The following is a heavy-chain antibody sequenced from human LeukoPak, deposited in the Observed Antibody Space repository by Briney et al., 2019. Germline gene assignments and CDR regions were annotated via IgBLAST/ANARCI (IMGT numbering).Heavy chain of an antibody. CDR1: GYTFTSYA. J-gene: IGHJ4*02. CDR2: INTNTGNP. Sequence: ASVKVSCKASGYTFTSYAMNWVRQAPGQGLEWMGWINTNTGNPTYAQGFTGRFVFSLDTSVSTAYLQISSLKAEDTAVYYCAGTPPFYNWNYATGDYWGQGTLVTVSS. D-gene: IGHD1-7*01. V-gene: IGHV7-4-1*02. CDR3: AGTPPFYNWNYATGDY.